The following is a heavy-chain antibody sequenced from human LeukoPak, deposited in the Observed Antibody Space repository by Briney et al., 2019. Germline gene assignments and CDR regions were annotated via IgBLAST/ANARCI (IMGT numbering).Heavy chain of an antibody. CDR3: ARDYHDSSSIDAFDI. CDR1: GGSISSSSYY. V-gene: IGHV4-39*07. D-gene: IGHD3-22*01. J-gene: IGHJ3*02. Sequence: SETLSLTCTVSGGSISSSSYYWGWIRQPPGTGLEWIGSIYYSGSTYYNPSLKSRVTISVDTSKNQFSLKLSSVTAADTAVYYCARDYHDSSSIDAFDIWGQGTMVTVSS. CDR2: IYYSGST.